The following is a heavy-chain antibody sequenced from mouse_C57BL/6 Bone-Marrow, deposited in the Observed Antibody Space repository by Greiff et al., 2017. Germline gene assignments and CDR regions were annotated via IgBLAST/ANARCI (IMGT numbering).Heavy chain of an antibody. V-gene: IGHV7-3*01. Sequence: EVQLVESGGGLVQPGGSLSLSCAASGFTFTDYYMSWVRQPPGKALEWLGFIRNKANGYTTEYSASVKGRFTISRDNSQSILYLQMNALRAEDSATYYCARSLNWSLYFDYWGQGTTLTVSS. D-gene: IGHD4-1*02. J-gene: IGHJ2*01. CDR1: GFTFTDYY. CDR2: IRNKANGYTT. CDR3: ARSLNWSLYFDY.